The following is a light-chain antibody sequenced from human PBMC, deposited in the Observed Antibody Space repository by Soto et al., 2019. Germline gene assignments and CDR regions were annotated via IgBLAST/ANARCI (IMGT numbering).Light chain of an antibody. CDR2: GAS. Sequence: IGLKKSPGTVSLSKGERATLSCRASQSVSSSYLAWYQQKPGQAPRLLIYGASSRATGIPDRFSGSGSGTDFTLTISRLEPEDFAVYYCQQYDSSPKTFGQGTKVDI. V-gene: IGKV3-20*01. CDR1: QSVSSSY. CDR3: QQYDSSPKT. J-gene: IGKJ1*01.